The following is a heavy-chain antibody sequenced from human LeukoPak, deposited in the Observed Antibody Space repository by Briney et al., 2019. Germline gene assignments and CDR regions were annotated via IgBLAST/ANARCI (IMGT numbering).Heavy chain of an antibody. CDR3: ARNFPSAAGTGYYYYYGMDV. D-gene: IGHD6-13*01. CDR2: IYPGDSDT. V-gene: IGHV5-51*01. Sequence: GESLKISCKGSGYSFTSYWIGWVRQMPGKGLEWMGIIYPGDSDTRYSPSFQGQVTISADKSISTAYLQWSSLKASDTAMYYCARNFPSAAGTGYYYYYGMDVWGQGTTVTVSS. J-gene: IGHJ6*02. CDR1: GYSFTSYW.